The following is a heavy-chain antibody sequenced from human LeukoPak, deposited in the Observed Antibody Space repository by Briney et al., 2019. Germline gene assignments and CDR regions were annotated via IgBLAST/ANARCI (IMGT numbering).Heavy chain of an antibody. CDR2: IYYSGST. V-gene: IGHV4-59*01. J-gene: IGHJ4*02. CDR3: ARGPHSGYDWWDY. CDR1: GGSISSYY. D-gene: IGHD5-12*01. Sequence: PETLSLTCTVSGGSISSYYWSWIRQPPGKGLEWIGYIYYSGSTNYNPSLKSRVTISVDTSKNQFSLKLSSVTAADTAVYYCARGPHSGYDWWDYWGQGTLVTVSS.